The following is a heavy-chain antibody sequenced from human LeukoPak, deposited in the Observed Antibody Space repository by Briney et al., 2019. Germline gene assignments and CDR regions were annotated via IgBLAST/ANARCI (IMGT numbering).Heavy chain of an antibody. Sequence: PGGSLRLSCAASGFTFSSYAMHWVRQAPGKGLEWVAVISYDGSNKYYADSVKGRFTISRDNSKNTLYLQMNSLRAEDTAVYYCARAGYSSRRSWFDPWGQGTLVTVSS. J-gene: IGHJ5*02. CDR3: ARAGYSSRRSWFDP. V-gene: IGHV3-30-3*01. D-gene: IGHD6-13*01. CDR2: ISYDGSNK. CDR1: GFTFSSYA.